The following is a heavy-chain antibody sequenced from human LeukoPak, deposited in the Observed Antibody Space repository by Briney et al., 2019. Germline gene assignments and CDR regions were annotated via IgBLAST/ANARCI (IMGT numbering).Heavy chain of an antibody. J-gene: IGHJ6*02. Sequence: PSETLSLTCTVSGGSISSYYWSWIRQPPGKGLEWIGYSYYSGSTNYNPSLKSRVTISVDTSKNQFSLKLSSVTAAATAVYYCARDGGLGHCSSTSCPGDGMDVWGQGTTVTVSS. CDR3: ARDGGLGHCSSTSCPGDGMDV. V-gene: IGHV4-59*12. CDR2: SYYSGST. D-gene: IGHD2-2*03. CDR1: GGSISSYY.